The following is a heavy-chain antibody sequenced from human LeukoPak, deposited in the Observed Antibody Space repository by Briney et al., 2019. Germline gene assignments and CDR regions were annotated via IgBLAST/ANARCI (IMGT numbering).Heavy chain of an antibody. V-gene: IGHV4-59*08. Sequence: SETLSLTCTFYGGSFNSYYWSWIRQPPGKGLEWIGYVYYSGSTNYNPSLKSRVTISIDASKNQFSLKLSSVTAADTAVYYCARRRDYFAYWGQGTLVTVSS. CDR2: VYYSGST. CDR3: ARRRDYFAY. J-gene: IGHJ4*02. CDR1: GGSFNSYY.